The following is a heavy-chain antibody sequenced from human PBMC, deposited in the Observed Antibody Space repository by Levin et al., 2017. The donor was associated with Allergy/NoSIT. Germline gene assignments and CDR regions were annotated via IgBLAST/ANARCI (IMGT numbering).Heavy chain of an antibody. CDR1: GFTFSNAW. D-gene: IGHD4-17*01. CDR3: TTDPGRWSTVTIYFDY. CDR2: IKSKTDGGTT. V-gene: IGHV3-15*01. Sequence: AGGSLRLSCAASGFTFSNAWMSWVRQAPGKGLEWVGRIKSKTDGGTTDYAAPVKGRFTISRDDSKNTLYLQMNSLKTEDTAVYYCTTDPGRWSTVTIYFDYWGQGTLVTVSS. J-gene: IGHJ4*02.